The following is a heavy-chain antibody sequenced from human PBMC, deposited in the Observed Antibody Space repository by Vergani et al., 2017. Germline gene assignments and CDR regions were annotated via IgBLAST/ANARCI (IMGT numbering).Heavy chain of an antibody. J-gene: IGHJ6*03. CDR3: AREPRSGYYYYYYYYMDV. V-gene: IGHV3-30-3*01. CDR1: GFTFSSYA. CDR2: ISYDGSNK. D-gene: IGHD3-22*01. Sequence: QVQLVESGGGVVQPGRSLRLSCAASGFTFSSYAMHWVRQAPGKGLEWVAVISYDGSNKYYADSVKGRFTISRDNSKNTLYLQMNSLRAEDTAVYYCAREPRSGYYYYYYYYMDVWGKGTTVTVSS.